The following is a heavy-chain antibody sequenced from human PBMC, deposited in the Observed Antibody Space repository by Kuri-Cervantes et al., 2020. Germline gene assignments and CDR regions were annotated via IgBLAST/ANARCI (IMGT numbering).Heavy chain of an antibody. V-gene: IGHV1-18*01. J-gene: IGHJ4*02. CDR1: GYTFTNFG. D-gene: IGHD5-24*01. CDR3: ARGRGDGYHLMGY. Sequence: ASVKVSCKASGYTFTNFGVSWVRQAPGQGLEWMGWISAYNGDTNYAQKLQGRVTMTTDTSTNTAYMELRSLRSDDTAVYYCARGRGDGYHLMGYWGQGTLVTVSS. CDR2: ISAYNGDT.